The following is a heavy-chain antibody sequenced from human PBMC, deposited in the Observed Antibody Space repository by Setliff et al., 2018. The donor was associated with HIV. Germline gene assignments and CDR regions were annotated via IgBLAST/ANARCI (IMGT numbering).Heavy chain of an antibody. V-gene: IGHV3-30*18. D-gene: IGHD4-17*01. J-gene: IGHJ4*02. CDR3: TKPTTVVTSYYFDS. Sequence: LRLSCAASGFTFSNYGMQWVRQAPGKGLEWVAIISYHERDSFYADSVKGRFTISRDNSKNMLYLQMNSLRTEDTAVYYCTKPTTVVTSYYFDSWGQGTQVTVSS. CDR2: ISYHERDS. CDR1: GFTFSNYG.